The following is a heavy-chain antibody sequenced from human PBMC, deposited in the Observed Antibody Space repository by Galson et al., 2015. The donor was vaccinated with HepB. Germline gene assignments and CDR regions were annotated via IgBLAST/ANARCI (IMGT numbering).Heavy chain of an antibody. V-gene: IGHV3-23*01. CDR3: AKRETTTGSCLDY. CDR2: ISGGGSVA. Sequence: SLRLSCAASGFTFSSFAMSWVRQAPGKGLEWLSAISGGGSVAYYADYVKGRFTISRDNSMSMLYLQVDSLTTEDTAVYSCAKRETTTGSCLDYWGHGALVTVSS. D-gene: IGHD1-1*01. CDR1: GFTFSSFA. J-gene: IGHJ1*01.